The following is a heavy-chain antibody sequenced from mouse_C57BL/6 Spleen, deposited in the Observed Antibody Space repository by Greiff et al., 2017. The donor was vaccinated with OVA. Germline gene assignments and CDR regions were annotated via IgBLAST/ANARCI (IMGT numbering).Heavy chain of an antibody. CDR3: ARGLLPSMDY. CDR1: GYTFTDYY. CDR2: INPNNGGT. D-gene: IGHD2-3*01. Sequence: EVQLQQSGPELVKPGASVKISCKASGYTFTDYYMNWVKQSHGKSLEWIGDINPNNGGTSYNQKFMGKATLTVDKSSSTAYMELRSLTSEDSAVYYCARGLLPSMDYWGQGTSVTVSS. V-gene: IGHV1-26*01. J-gene: IGHJ4*01.